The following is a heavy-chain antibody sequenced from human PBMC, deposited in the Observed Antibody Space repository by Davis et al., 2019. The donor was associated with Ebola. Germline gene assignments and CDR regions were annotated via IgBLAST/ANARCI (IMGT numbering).Heavy chain of an antibody. Sequence: SETLSLTCDVSGNSISSSHYWGWIRQPPGKGLEWIGSIYHTGSSYYTPSLKSRVTLSIDTSNNQFSLNLSAVTATDTAMYYCARGDFWSGSCDYWGQGTLVTVSS. CDR3: ARGDFWSGSCDY. CDR1: GNSISSSHY. D-gene: IGHD3-3*01. CDR2: IYHTGSS. J-gene: IGHJ4*02. V-gene: IGHV4-38-2*01.